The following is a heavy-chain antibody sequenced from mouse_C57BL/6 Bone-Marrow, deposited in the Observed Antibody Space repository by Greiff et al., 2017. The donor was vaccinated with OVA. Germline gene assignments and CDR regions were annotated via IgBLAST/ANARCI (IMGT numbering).Heavy chain of an antibody. CDR1: GFSLSTSNMG. J-gene: IGHJ3*01. V-gene: IGHV8-5*01. Sequence: QVTLKVSGPGILQPSQTLSLTCSFSGFSLSTSNMGIGWIRQPSGKGLEWLAHIWWNDDKYYNPSLKRRLPISKDTSNNQVFLTITSVDTADTATYYCALYDGYSWFAYGGQGTLVTVSA. D-gene: IGHD2-3*01. CDR2: IWWNDDK. CDR3: ALYDGYSWFAY.